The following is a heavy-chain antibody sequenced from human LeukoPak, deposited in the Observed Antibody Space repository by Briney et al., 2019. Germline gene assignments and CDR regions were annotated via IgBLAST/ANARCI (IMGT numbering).Heavy chain of an antibody. CDR2: ISYDGSNK. Sequence: GGSLRLSCAASGVTFNSYAMHWVRQAPGKGLEWVAVISYDGSNKYYADSVKGRFTISRDNSKNTLNLQMNSLRAEDTAVYYCARDRYSSGWYGDFDCWGQGTLVTVSS. CDR3: ARDRYSSGWYGDFDC. V-gene: IGHV3-30*04. J-gene: IGHJ4*02. CDR1: GVTFNSYA. D-gene: IGHD6-19*01.